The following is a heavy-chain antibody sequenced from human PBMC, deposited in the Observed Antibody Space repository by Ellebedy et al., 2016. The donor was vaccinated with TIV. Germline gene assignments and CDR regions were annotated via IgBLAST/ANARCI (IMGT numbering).Heavy chain of an antibody. V-gene: IGHV4-39*01. J-gene: IGHJ6*02. CDR2: VYFSGMT. CDR1: GGSISSDNYY. CDR3: ATDALAGMAV. Sequence: SETLSLTCTVSGGSISSDNYYWGWIRQPPGKGLEWIGSVYFSGMTYYNPSLKSRVTISVDTSKNQFSLKLSSLTAADTAIYSCATDALAGMAVWGQGTTVTVSS.